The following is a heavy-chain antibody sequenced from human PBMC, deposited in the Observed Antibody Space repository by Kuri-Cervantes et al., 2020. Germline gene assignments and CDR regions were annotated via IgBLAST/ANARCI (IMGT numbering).Heavy chain of an antibody. V-gene: IGHV1-8*02. CDR2: MNPNSGNT. J-gene: IGHJ1*01. CDR1: GYTFTSYD. D-gene: IGHD3-22*01. CDR3: ARDWKGYYDSSGYPARCFQH. Sequence: ASVKVSCKASGYTFTSYDINWVRQATGQGLEWMGWMNPNSGNTGYAQKLQGRVTMTTDTSTSTAYMELRSLRSDDTAVYYCARDWKGYYDSSGYPARCFQHWGQGTLVTVSS.